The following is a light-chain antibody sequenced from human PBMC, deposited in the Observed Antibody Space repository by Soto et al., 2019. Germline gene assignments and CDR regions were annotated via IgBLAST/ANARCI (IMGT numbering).Light chain of an antibody. V-gene: IGLV2-14*01. CDR3: RSYTSSSALAYV. J-gene: IGLJ1*01. Sequence: QSALTQPASVSGSPGQSITISCTGTSSDVGCYNYVSWYQQHPGKAPKLMIYEVSNRPSGVSNRFSGSKSGNTASLTISGLQAEDEAEYYCRSYTSSSALAYVFGTGTKLTVL. CDR1: SSDVGCYNY. CDR2: EVS.